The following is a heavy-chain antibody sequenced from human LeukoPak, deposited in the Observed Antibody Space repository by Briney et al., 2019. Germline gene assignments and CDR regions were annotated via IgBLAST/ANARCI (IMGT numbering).Heavy chain of an antibody. J-gene: IGHJ4*02. Sequence: GGSLRLSCAASGFTFSSYGMHWVRQAPGKGLEWVAVISYDGSNKYYADSVKGRFTISRDNSKNTLYLQMNSLRAEDTAVYYCARSVFGDYGGFDYWGQGTLVTVSS. CDR2: ISYDGSNK. CDR1: GFTFSSYG. D-gene: IGHD4-17*01. CDR3: ARSVFGDYGGFDY. V-gene: IGHV3-30*03.